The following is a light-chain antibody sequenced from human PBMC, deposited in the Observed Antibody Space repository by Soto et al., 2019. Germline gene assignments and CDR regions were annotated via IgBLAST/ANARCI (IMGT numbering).Light chain of an antibody. CDR1: ETLGNN. J-gene: IGKJ2*01. V-gene: IGKV3-15*01. Sequence: EIVMTQSPATLSVSPGERATLSCRASETLGNNLAWYQQKPGQAPRLLIYGASTRATGIPAKFGGSGSGTEFTLTISSLQSEDFAVYYCQQYYSWPYTFGQGTKLEIK. CDR3: QQYYSWPYT. CDR2: GAS.